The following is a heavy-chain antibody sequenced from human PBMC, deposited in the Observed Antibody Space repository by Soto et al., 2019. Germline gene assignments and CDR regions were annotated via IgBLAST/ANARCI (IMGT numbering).Heavy chain of an antibody. CDR1: GFTFSIYA. J-gene: IGHJ5*02. V-gene: IGHV3-30-3*01. Sequence: QVQLVESGGGVVQHGRSLRLSCAASGFTFSIYAMHWVRQAPGKGLEWGAVISYDGSNKYYADSVKGRFTISRDNSKNTLYRQMNSLRAEDTAVYYCAMSRKDTAMVYNGFDPWGQGTLVTVSS. CDR2: ISYDGSNK. CDR3: AMSRKDTAMVYNGFDP. D-gene: IGHD5-18*01.